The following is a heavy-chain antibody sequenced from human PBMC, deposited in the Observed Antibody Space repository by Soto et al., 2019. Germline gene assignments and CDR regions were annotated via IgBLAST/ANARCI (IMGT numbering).Heavy chain of an antibody. J-gene: IGHJ4*02. CDR1: GLTLSDHD. Sequence: EVQLVQSGGGLVQAGGSLRLSCAASGLTLSDHDMDWVRQTPGKGLEWIGRSRNKVIGYTTEYAASVKGRFTISRDDSKNSLYFQMNSLRTDDTAVYYCARGAPPFDDWGQGTLVTVSS. CDR3: ARGAPPFDD. V-gene: IGHV3-72*01. CDR2: SRNKVIGYTT.